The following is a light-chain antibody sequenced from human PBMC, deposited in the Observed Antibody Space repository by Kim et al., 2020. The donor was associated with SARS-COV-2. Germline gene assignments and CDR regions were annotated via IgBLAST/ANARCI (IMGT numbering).Light chain of an antibody. CDR2: DVS. CDR1: SSDVGVYNY. Sequence: QSVTISCTVTSSDVGVYNYVSWYQQHPGKAPKLMIYDVSKRPSGVPDRFSGSKSGNTASLTISGLQAEDEADYYCCSYAGSYTLVFGGGTKLTVL. V-gene: IGLV2-11*01. CDR3: CSYAGSYTLV. J-gene: IGLJ2*01.